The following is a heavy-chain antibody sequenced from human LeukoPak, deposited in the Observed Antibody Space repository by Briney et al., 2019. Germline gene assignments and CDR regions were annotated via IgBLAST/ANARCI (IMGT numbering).Heavy chain of an antibody. D-gene: IGHD1-7*01. CDR1: GFTFSSYP. CDR2: ISDSALST. CDR3: AKERSTYHRNYNDPFDV. V-gene: IGHV3-23*01. Sequence: PGGSLRLSCAASGFTFSSYPMIWVRQTPGKGLEWISGISDSALSTYYTDSVKGRFTISRDNSKNTLYLQMNSLRAEDTAVYYCAKERSTYHRNYNDPFDVWGRGTVITVSS. J-gene: IGHJ3*01.